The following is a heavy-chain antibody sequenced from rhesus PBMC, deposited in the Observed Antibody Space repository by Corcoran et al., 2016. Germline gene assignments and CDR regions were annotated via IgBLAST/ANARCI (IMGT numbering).Heavy chain of an antibody. CDR2: ITAGGDRA. Sequence: EVQLVETGGGLVQPGGSLSLSCAASGFTFSRHGMNWVRQAPGRGLEWVSGITAGGDRAYYIDSVKGRFTVSGDNSKNTVSLQMNSLRPEDTAVYFCAKDDAYIRFYNWGQGVLVTVSS. J-gene: IGHJ4*01. D-gene: IGHD3-3*01. CDR3: AKDDAYIRFYN. CDR1: GFTFSRHG. V-gene: IGHV3S5*01.